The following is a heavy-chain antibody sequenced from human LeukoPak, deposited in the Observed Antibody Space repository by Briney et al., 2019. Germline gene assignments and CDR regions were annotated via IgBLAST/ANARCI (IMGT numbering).Heavy chain of an antibody. CDR3: ARDPDYYGSGRHGYFDH. V-gene: IGHV3-66*01. D-gene: IGHD3-10*01. CDR2: IYSGGST. CDR1: GRTVSTNL. J-gene: IGHJ1*01. Sequence: PGGSLRLSCAGSGRTVSTNLRGWVRQTPGKGLEWVSLIYSGGSTYSADSVKGRFIISRDNAKNTRHLQMNSLRAADTAINYRARDPDYYGSGRHGYFDHWGQGTLVTVSS.